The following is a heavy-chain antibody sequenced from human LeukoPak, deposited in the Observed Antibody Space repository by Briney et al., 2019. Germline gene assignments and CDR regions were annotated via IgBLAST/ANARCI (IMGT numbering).Heavy chain of an antibody. CDR3: ARAYKDRSLAGKKEFFQH. D-gene: IGHD6-19*01. Sequence: GGSLRPSCAASGFTFDNYAMNWVRQVPGKGLEWISLISWNSGTVGYADSVKGRFTISRDNANNFLYLQMNSLRAEDTALYYCARAYKDRSLAGKKEFFQHWGQGTLVTVSS. CDR2: ISWNSGTV. V-gene: IGHV3-9*01. J-gene: IGHJ1*01. CDR1: GFTFDNYA.